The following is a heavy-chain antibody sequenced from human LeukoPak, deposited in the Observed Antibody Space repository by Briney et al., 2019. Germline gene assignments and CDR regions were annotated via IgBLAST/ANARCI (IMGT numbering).Heavy chain of an antibody. Sequence: GGSLRLPCAASGFTFSSYWMSWVRQAPGKGLEWVAVISYDGSNKYYADSVKGRFTISRDNSKNTLYLQMNSLRAEDTAVYYCANTYGGNPIYFDYWGQGTLVTVSS. CDR3: ANTYGGNPIYFDY. CDR2: ISYDGSNK. D-gene: IGHD4-23*01. V-gene: IGHV3-30*18. CDR1: GFTFSSYW. J-gene: IGHJ4*02.